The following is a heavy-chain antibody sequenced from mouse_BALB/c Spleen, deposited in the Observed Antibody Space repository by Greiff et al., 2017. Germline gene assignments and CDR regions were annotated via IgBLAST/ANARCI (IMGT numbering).Heavy chain of an antibody. Sequence: EVKVEESGGGLVQPGGSMKLSCVASGFTFSNYWMNWVRQSPEKGLEWVAEIRLKSNNYATHYAESVKGRFTISRDDSKSSVYLQMNNLRAEDTGIYYCTRFPNYSRPWFAYWGQGTLVTVSA. D-gene: IGHD2-12*01. J-gene: IGHJ3*01. V-gene: IGHV6-6*02. CDR3: TRFPNYSRPWFAY. CDR2: IRLKSNNYAT. CDR1: GFTFSNYW.